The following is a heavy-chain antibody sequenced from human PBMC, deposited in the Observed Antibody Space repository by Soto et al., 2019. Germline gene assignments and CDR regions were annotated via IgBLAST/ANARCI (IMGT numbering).Heavy chain of an antibody. Sequence: SETLSLTCTVSGGSISSYYWSWIRQPPGKGLEWIGYIYYSGSTNYNPSLKSRVTISVDTSKNQFSLKLSSVTAADTAVYYCARESLAYCSGGSCQGYYYYGMDVWGQGTTVTVSS. J-gene: IGHJ6*02. V-gene: IGHV4-59*01. CDR3: ARESLAYCSGGSCQGYYYYGMDV. CDR2: IYYSGST. CDR1: GGSISSYY. D-gene: IGHD2-15*01.